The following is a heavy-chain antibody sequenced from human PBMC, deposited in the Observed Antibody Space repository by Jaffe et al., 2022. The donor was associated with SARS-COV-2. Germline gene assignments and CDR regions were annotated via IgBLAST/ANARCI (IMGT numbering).Heavy chain of an antibody. J-gene: IGHJ6*02. Sequence: EVQLVESGGGLVQPGGSLRLSCAASGFTFSSYWMHWVRQAPGKGLVWVSRINSDGSSTSYADSVKGRFTISRDNAKNTLYLQMNSLRAEDTAVYYCARDLFSYGYYYYYGMDVWGQGTTVTVSS. CDR1: GFTFSSYW. CDR3: ARDLFSYGYYYYYGMDV. D-gene: IGHD5-18*01. CDR2: INSDGSST. V-gene: IGHV3-74*01.